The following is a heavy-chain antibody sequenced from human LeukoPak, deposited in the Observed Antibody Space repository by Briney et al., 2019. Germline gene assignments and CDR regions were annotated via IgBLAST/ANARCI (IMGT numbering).Heavy chain of an antibody. Sequence: SETLSLTCAVYGGSFSGYYWSWIRQPPGKRLEWIGEINHSGSTNYNPSLKSRVTISVDTSKNQFSLKLSSVTAADAAVYYCARDQGGSSWYHPRSPSDYWGQGTLVTVSS. J-gene: IGHJ4*02. CDR3: ARDQGGSSWYHPRSPSDY. D-gene: IGHD6-13*01. V-gene: IGHV4-34*01. CDR2: INHSGST. CDR1: GGSFSGYY.